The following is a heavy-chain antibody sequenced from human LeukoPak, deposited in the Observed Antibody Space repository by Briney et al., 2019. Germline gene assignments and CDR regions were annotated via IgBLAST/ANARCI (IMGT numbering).Heavy chain of an antibody. CDR1: GFTCSIYP. CDR2: IKQEGSDK. V-gene: IGHV3-7*01. CDR3: AKEKTTGTYYVDY. J-gene: IGHJ4*02. D-gene: IGHD1-7*01. Sequence: EVSLRLFCAPSGFTCSIYPMSWLRRAPGKGLEWVTNIKQEGSDKYYVDSVKGRFTISRDNAKNSVYQQMNSLRAEDTAVYYCAKEKTTGTYYVDYWGQGTLVTVSS.